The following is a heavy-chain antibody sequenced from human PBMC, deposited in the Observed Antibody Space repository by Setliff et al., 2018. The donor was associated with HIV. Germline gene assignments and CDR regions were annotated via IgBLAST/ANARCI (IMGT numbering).Heavy chain of an antibody. CDR3: ARAYFGSGIYY. D-gene: IGHD3-10*01. V-gene: IGHV4-4*08. CDR1: GDSISNYY. J-gene: IGHJ4*02. Sequence: PLETLSLTCTVSGDSISNYYWSWVRQPPGKGLEWIGYIYTTGSTNYNPSLKSRVTMSVDTSKNQFSLKLRSVTAADTAVYYCARAYFGSGIYYWGQGTLVTVSS. CDR2: IYTTGST.